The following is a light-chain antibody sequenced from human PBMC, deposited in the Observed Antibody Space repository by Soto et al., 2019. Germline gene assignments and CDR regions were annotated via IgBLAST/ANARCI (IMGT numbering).Light chain of an antibody. CDR1: QSVRNNF. Sequence: EIVLTQSPATLSLSPGERATLSCRASQSVRNNFLAWYQQKPGQAPRFVIYGATARATGIPDRFSGGGSGTDFALTISRLEPEDFAVYYCQQFGSYPLTFGGGTKVELK. V-gene: IGKV3-20*01. J-gene: IGKJ4*01. CDR2: GAT. CDR3: QQFGSYPLT.